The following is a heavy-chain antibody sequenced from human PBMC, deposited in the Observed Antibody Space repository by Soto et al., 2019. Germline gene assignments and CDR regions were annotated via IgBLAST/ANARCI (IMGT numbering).Heavy chain of an antibody. Sequence: SETLSLTCTVSGGSISSYYWSWIRQPPGKGLEWIGYIYYSGSTNYNPSLKSRVTISVDTSKNQFSLKLSSVTAADTAVYYCAREDSDDSGSYIDYWGQGTLVTVPS. CDR2: IYYSGST. D-gene: IGHD1-26*01. CDR3: AREDSDDSGSYIDY. CDR1: GGSISSYY. V-gene: IGHV4-59*01. J-gene: IGHJ4*02.